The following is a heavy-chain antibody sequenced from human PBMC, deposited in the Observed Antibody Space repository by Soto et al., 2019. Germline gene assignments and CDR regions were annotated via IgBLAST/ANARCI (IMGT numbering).Heavy chain of an antibody. V-gene: IGHV4-34*01. Sequence: SETLSLTCAVYGGSFSGYYWSWIRQPPGKGLEWIGEINHSGSTNYNPSLKSRVTISVDTSKNQFSLKLSSVTAADTAVYYCARWDPLYYFDYWGQGTLVTVSS. CDR2: INHSGST. D-gene: IGHD1-26*01. CDR1: GGSFSGYY. CDR3: ARWDPLYYFDY. J-gene: IGHJ4*02.